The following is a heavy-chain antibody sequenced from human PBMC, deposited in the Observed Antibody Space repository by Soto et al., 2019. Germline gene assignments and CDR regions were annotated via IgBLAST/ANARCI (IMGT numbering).Heavy chain of an antibody. V-gene: IGHV1-69*08. Sequence: QVQLVQSGAEVKKPGSSVKVSCKASGGTFSSYTISWVRQAPGQGLEWMGRIIPILGIANYAQKFQGRVTITADKSTSTAYMELSSLRSEDTAVYYCAREEYYYGSRALFDYWGQGTLVTVSS. J-gene: IGHJ4*02. CDR2: IIPILGIA. D-gene: IGHD3-10*01. CDR1: GGTFSSYT. CDR3: AREEYYYGSRALFDY.